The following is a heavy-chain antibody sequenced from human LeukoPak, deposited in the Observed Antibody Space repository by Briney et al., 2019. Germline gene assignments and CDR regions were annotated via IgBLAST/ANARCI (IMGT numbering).Heavy chain of an antibody. CDR3: AREFGLITSH. V-gene: IGHV3-23*01. D-gene: IGHD3/OR15-3a*01. Sequence: PGRSLRLSCAASGFTFSSYAMSWVRQAPGKGLEWVSSISDNGGSTYSADSVKGRFTISRDNSKNTLYLQMNSLRAEDTAVYYCAREFGLITSHWGQGTLVTVSS. CDR2: ISDNGGST. J-gene: IGHJ1*01. CDR1: GFTFSSYA.